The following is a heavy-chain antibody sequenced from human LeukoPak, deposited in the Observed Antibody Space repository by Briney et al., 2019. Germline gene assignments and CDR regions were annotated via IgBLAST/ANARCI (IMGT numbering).Heavy chain of an antibody. D-gene: IGHD2-15*01. CDR1: GYTFTGYY. CDR3: ARDGDCSGGSCYYDFDY. Sequence: ASVKVSCKASGYTFTGYYMHWVRQAPGQGLEWMGRINPNSGGTNYAQKFQGRVTMTRDTSIGTAYMELSRLRSDDTAVYYCARDGDCSGGSCYYDFDYWGQGTLVTVSS. V-gene: IGHV1-2*06. J-gene: IGHJ4*02. CDR2: INPNSGGT.